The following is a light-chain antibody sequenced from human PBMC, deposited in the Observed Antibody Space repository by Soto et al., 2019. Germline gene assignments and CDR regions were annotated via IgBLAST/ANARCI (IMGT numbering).Light chain of an antibody. Sequence: EIVLTQSPGTLSLSPGERATLSCRASQSVSSSYLAWYQQKPGQAPRFLIYGASSRATGIPDRFSGSGSGTDFTLTISRLEPEDFAVYYCQQYGSSPYTFGHGTKLEIK. V-gene: IGKV3-20*01. J-gene: IGKJ2*01. CDR1: QSVSSSY. CDR3: QQYGSSPYT. CDR2: GAS.